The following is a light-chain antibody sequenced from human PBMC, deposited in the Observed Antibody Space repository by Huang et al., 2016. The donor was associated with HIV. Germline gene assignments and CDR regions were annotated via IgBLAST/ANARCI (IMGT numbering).Light chain of an antibody. V-gene: IGKV3-11*01. CDR3: QQRSIWPPLT. CDR1: QSVSKY. CDR2: DAS. J-gene: IGKJ4*01. Sequence: EIVLTQSPVTLSLSPGERATLSCRASQSVSKYLALYQKKPGQAPRLLIYDASDRATGVPARFSGSGSGTDFTLTINSLEAEDFAVYYCQQRSIWPPLTFGGGTKVEVK.